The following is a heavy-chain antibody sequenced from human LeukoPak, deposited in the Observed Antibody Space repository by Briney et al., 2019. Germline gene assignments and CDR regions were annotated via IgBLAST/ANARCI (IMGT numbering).Heavy chain of an antibody. CDR1: GFTFSNYG. Sequence: GGSLRLSCAASGFTFSNYGMHWVRQAPGKGLEWVAVVWYDGSNKYCSDSVKGRFTISRDNSKNTLYLQMNSLRAEDTAVYYCATTASRGPQSAEYFQYWGQGTLVTVSS. J-gene: IGHJ1*01. CDR2: VWYDGSNK. CDR3: ATTASRGPQSAEYFQY. V-gene: IGHV3-33*01.